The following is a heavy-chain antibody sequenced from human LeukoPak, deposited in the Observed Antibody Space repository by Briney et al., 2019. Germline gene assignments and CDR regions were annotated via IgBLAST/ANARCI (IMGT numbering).Heavy chain of an antibody. J-gene: IGHJ3*02. CDR3: AKDPNGDYIGAFDI. V-gene: IGHV3-23*01. D-gene: IGHD4-17*01. CDR2: ITGSGGWA. Sequence: GGSLRLSCAASGLTFSNYAMMWLRQAPGKGLEWVSAITGSGGWALYADSVKGRFTISRDNSKDTLYLQMSSLRAEDTAVYYCAKDPNGDYIGAFDIWGQGTMVTVSS. CDR1: GLTFSNYA.